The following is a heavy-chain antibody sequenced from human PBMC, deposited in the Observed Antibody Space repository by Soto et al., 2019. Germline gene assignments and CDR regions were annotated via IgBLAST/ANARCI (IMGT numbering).Heavy chain of an antibody. V-gene: IGHV2-5*02. CDR1: GFSLNTHGVG. J-gene: IGHJ4*02. Sequence: QITLKESGPTLVKPTQTLTLTCTFSGFSLNTHGVGVGWIRQPPGKALEWLALIYWDDDKRYSPSLKSRLTITKDTSKNEVVITMTNMDPVDTATYFCAHRRPSDYFFDYWGQGTLVTASS. CDR2: IYWDDDK. CDR3: AHRRPSDYFFDY.